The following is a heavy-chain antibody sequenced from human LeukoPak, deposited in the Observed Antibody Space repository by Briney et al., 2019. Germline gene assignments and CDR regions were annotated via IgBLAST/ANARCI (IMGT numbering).Heavy chain of an antibody. V-gene: IGHV3-30*18. D-gene: IGHD3-16*02. CDR2: ISYDGSNK. Sequence: GGSLRLSCAASGFTFSSYGMHWVPQAPGKGREWVAVISYDGSNKYYADSVKGRFTISRDNSKNTLYLQMNSLRAEDTAGYYCAKDFLGTYYDYVWGSYRYTGFDYWGQGTLVTVSS. CDR3: AKDFLGTYYDYVWGSYRYTGFDY. CDR1: GFTFSSYG. J-gene: IGHJ4*02.